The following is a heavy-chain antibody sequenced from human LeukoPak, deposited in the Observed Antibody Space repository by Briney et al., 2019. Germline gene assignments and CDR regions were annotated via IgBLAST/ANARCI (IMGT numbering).Heavy chain of an antibody. J-gene: IGHJ4*02. Sequence: PGGSLRLSCAVSGFIFSSHEMNWVRQAPGKGLEWVSYISSSGSTVYYADSVKGRFTISRDNAKNSLFLQMNSLRAEDTAVYYCARLGVTRPGYWGQGTLVTVSS. CDR1: GFIFSSHE. V-gene: IGHV3-48*03. D-gene: IGHD3-3*01. CDR3: ARLGVTRPGY. CDR2: ISSSGSTV.